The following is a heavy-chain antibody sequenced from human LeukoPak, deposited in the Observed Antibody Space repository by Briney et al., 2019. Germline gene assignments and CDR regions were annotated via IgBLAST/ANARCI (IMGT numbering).Heavy chain of an antibody. CDR3: AKTGRDYGDYGGDYFDY. D-gene: IGHD4-17*01. CDR1: GFTFSSYA. Sequence: GESLRLSCAASGFTFSSYAMHWVRQAPGKGLEWVAVISYDGSNKYYADSVKGRFTISRDNSKNTLYLQMNSLRAEDTAVYNCAKTGRDYGDYGGDYFDYWGQGTLVTVSS. CDR2: ISYDGSNK. V-gene: IGHV3-30*18. J-gene: IGHJ4*02.